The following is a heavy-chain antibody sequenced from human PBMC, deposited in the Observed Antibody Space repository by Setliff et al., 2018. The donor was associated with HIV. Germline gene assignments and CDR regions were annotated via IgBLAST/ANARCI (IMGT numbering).Heavy chain of an antibody. J-gene: IGHJ4*02. CDR1: GGSISSAGYY. CDR2: IYNTGSA. CDR3: ARGYTRGYFSHFDY. Sequence: SETLSLTCTVSGGSISSAGYYWSWLRQHPGKGLEWIGYIYNTGSAYFNPSLKSRLTISVDTSRNQFSLKLSSVTAADTAVYYCARGYTRGYFSHFDYWGQGTLVTVSS. D-gene: IGHD3-22*01. V-gene: IGHV4-31*03.